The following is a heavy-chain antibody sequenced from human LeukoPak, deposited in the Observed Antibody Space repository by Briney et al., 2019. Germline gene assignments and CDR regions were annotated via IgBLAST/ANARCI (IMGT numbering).Heavy chain of an antibody. CDR1: GFTFSSYS. CDR2: ISSSSSTI. V-gene: IGHV3-48*04. CDR3: ARDEGSAYDFWSGYLPGHIEY. J-gene: IGHJ4*02. D-gene: IGHD3-3*01. Sequence: PGGSLRLSCAASGFTFSSYSMNWVRQAPGKGLEWVSYISSSSSTIYYADSVKGRFTISRDNAKNSLYLQMNSLRAEDTAVYYCARDEGSAYDFWSGYLPGHIEYWGQGTLVTVSS.